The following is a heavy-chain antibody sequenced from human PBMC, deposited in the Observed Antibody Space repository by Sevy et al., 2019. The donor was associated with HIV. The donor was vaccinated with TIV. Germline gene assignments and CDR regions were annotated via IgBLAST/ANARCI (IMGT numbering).Heavy chain of an antibody. V-gene: IGHV3-30-3*01. D-gene: IGHD6-19*01. CDR1: GFSFNTHA. CDR2: ISYDGGDK. Sequence: GGSLRLSCAASGFSFNTHAMHWVRQAPGKGLDWVALISYDGGDKYYADSVKGRFTVSRDDSKNTLYLQMNSLRPEDSAVYYCAREGGHTSAWTPGKYWGQGTQVTVSS. CDR3: AREGGHTSAWTPGKY. J-gene: IGHJ4*02.